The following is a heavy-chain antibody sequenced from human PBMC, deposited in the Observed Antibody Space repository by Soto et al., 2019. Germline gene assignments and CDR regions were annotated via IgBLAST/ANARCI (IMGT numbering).Heavy chain of an antibody. CDR1: GFCLAASEGW. Sequence: TLGKRTDTLTGTLWFSGFCLAASEGWVLWIGGPPGNALEWLAFCYWDDDNRYSPSLKSRLTVTKDTSRNQVVLTMSTMDPVDTAKYYCAHRQAGPNSGWNEGYLDPWGQGVLVTVSS. CDR2: CYWDDDN. J-gene: IGHJ5*02. CDR3: AHRQAGPNSGWNEGYLDP. D-gene: IGHD6-19*01. V-gene: IGHV2-5*02.